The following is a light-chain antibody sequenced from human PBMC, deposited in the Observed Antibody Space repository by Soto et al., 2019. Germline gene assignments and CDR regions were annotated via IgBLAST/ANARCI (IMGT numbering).Light chain of an antibody. CDR2: ATS. CDR1: QDIRTE. V-gene: IGKV1-6*01. Sequence: AIQMTQSPSSLSASVGDRVTITCRASQDIRTELGWYQQKPGNAPKLLIYATSILQSGVPSRFSGIGSGTDFTLIISSLQPEDFATYYCLQDYSYPRTFGQGTKVEIK. J-gene: IGKJ1*01. CDR3: LQDYSYPRT.